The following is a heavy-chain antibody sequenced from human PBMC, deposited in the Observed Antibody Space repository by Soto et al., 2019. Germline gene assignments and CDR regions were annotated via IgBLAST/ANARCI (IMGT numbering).Heavy chain of an antibody. CDR1: GFTFSSYA. CDR3: AKASFASQLVPDFDY. V-gene: IGHV3-9*01. D-gene: IGHD6-6*01. Sequence: GGSLRLSCAASGFTFSSYAMSWVRQAPGKGLEWVSGISWNSGSIGYADSVKGRFTISRDNAKNSLYLQMNSLRAEDTALYYCAKASFASQLVPDFDYWGQGTLVTVSS. CDR2: ISWNSGSI. J-gene: IGHJ4*02.